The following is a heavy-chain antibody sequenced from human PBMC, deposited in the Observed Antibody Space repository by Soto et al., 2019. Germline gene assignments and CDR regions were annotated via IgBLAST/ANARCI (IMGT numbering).Heavy chain of an antibody. CDR1: AGSISSGGYS. D-gene: IGHD3-10*01. CDR3: ARGRERFGLNNCFEP. J-gene: IGHJ5*02. Sequence: NPSEALSLNCAVSAGSISSGGYSWSWIRQPPGKGLEWIGYIYHSGSTYYNPSLKNRDTISVHRSKNQFALKLSSVTAADTAVYYRARGRERFGLNNCFEPWGQGTLVTVTS. CDR2: IYHSGST. V-gene: IGHV4-30-2*01.